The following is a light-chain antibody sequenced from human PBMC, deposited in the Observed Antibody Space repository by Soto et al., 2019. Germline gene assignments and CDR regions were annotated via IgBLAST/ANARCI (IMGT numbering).Light chain of an antibody. J-gene: IGLJ3*02. CDR2: EVN. CDR3: SSYTSNNTPVL. V-gene: IGLV2-14*01. CDR1: SSDVGGYNY. Sequence: QSVLTQPASLSGSPGQSITISCTGTSSDVGGYNYVSWYQKHPAEAPKLIIFEVNNRPSGVSLRFSGSKSGNTASLTISGLQPEDEADYYCSSYTSNNTPVLFGGGTKLTVL.